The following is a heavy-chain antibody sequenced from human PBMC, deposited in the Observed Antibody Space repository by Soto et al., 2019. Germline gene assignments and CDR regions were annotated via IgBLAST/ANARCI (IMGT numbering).Heavy chain of an antibody. CDR3: ARGSGEWLFGHYYYYGMDV. CDR2: INHSGST. V-gene: IGHV4-34*01. J-gene: IGHJ6*02. CDR1: GGSFSGYY. Sequence: SETLSLTCAVYGGSFSGYYWSWIRQPPGKGLEWIGEINHSGSTNYNPSLKSRVTISVDTSKNQFSLKLSSVAAADTAVYYCARGSGEWLFGHYYYYGMDVWGQGTTVTVSS. D-gene: IGHD3-3*01.